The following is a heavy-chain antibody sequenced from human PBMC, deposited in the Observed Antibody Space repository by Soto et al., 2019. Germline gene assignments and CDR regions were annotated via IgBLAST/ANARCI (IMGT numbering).Heavy chain of an antibody. CDR3: AKDQPMHSSSWYFDY. V-gene: IGHV3-23*01. Sequence: GSPRILCAASGFTLRRYAKRRVRQASGKGPEWVSAFSGSGGSTYYADPVKGRFTISRDNSKNTLYLQMNSLRAEDTAVYYCAKDQPMHSSSWYFDYWGQGTLVTVSS. CDR2: FSGSGGST. D-gene: IGHD6-13*01. CDR1: GFTLRRYA. J-gene: IGHJ4*02.